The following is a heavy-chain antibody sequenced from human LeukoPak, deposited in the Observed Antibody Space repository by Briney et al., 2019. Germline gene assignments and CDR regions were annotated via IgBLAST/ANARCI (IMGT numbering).Heavy chain of an antibody. Sequence: PSETLSLTCTVSGDSISSYYWGWIRQPPGKGLGWIGSIYYSGSTYYNPSLKSRVTISVDTSKNQFPLKLSSVPPADTALYYCARDQGVLRYFDWLLSGNWFDPWGQGTLVTVSS. J-gene: IGHJ5*02. CDR3: ARDQGVLRYFDWLLSGNWFDP. D-gene: IGHD3-9*01. V-gene: IGHV4-39*06. CDR2: IYYSGST. CDR1: GDSISSYY.